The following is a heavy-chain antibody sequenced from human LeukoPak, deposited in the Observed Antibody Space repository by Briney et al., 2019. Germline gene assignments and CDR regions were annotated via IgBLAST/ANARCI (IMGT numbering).Heavy chain of an antibody. D-gene: IGHD6-13*01. V-gene: IGHV2-5*02. J-gene: IGHJ4*02. CDR3: ARRRSSTWYFDF. Sequence: SGPTLVKPTQTLTLTCTFSGFSLSTSGVGVGWIRQPPGKALEWLALIYWDDDKRYSPSLKSRLTITKDTPKHQVVLIMTNMDPVDTATYYCARRRSSTWYFDFWGQGTLLTVSS. CDR1: GFSLSTSGVG. CDR2: IYWDDDK.